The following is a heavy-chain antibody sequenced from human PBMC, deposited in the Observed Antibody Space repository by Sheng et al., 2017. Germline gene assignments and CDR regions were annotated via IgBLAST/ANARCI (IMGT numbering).Heavy chain of an antibody. J-gene: IGHJ3*02. D-gene: IGHD3-22*01. CDR3: ARDQAWGPYYDSSGPLEVLAFDI. Sequence: QVQLVQSGAEVKKPGSSVKVSCKASGGTFSSYAISWVRQAPGQGLEWMGGIIPIFGTANYAQKFQGRVTITADESTSTAYMELSSLRSEDTAVYYCARDQAWGPYYDSSGPLEVLAFDIWGQGTMVTVSS. CDR1: GGTFSSYA. CDR2: IIPIFGTA. V-gene: IGHV1-69*13.